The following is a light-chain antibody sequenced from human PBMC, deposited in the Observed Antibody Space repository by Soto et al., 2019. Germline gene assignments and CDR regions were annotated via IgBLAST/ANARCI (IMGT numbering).Light chain of an antibody. CDR2: KAS. V-gene: IGKV1-5*03. Sequence: DIQMPQSPSTLSASVGDRVTITCRARQNINRWLAWYQQRPGKAPNLLIHKASTLEVGVPSRFSGSASGTEFTLTISSLQPDDFAVYFCLQYNVYPLSFGGGTKVEIK. J-gene: IGKJ4*01. CDR1: QNINRW. CDR3: LQYNVYPLS.